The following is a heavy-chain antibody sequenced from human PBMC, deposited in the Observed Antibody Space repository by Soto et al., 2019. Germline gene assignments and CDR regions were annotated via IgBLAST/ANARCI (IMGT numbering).Heavy chain of an antibody. CDR2: ITGNGGNT. J-gene: IGHJ6*02. CDR3: ARRNWNFYYYGMDV. Sequence: PGGSLRLSCAASRFTFSMYAMSWVRQAPGKGLEWVSAITGNGGNTYYADSVKGRFTISRDNSKNTLYLQMNSLRAEDTAVYYCARRNWNFYYYGMDVWGQGTTVTVSS. V-gene: IGHV3-23*01. D-gene: IGHD1-7*01. CDR1: RFTFSMYA.